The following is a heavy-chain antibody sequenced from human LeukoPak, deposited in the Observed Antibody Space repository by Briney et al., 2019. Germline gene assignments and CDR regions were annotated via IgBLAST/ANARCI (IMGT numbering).Heavy chain of an antibody. J-gene: IGHJ3*02. Sequence: PGGSLRLSCAASGCTFSSYGMHWVRQAPGKGLEWVAVIWYDGSNKYYADSVKCRFTIPRDNSKNTLYLQMNSLRAEDTAVYYCARTPYYYDSSGYSHVKPKHDAFDIWGQGTMVTVSS. D-gene: IGHD3-22*01. CDR2: IWYDGSNK. CDR3: ARTPYYYDSSGYSHVKPKHDAFDI. CDR1: GCTFSSYG. V-gene: IGHV3-33*01.